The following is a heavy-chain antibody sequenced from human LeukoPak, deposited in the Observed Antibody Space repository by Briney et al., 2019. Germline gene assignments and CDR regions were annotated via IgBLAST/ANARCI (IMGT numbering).Heavy chain of an antibody. D-gene: IGHD5-24*01. CDR1: GFTFSDYS. Sequence: GGSLRLSCAASGFTFSDYSMNWVRQAPGNGLEWISYIGIDSGNTNYADSVKGRFTISGDKAKNSLYLQMNSLRVEDTAVYYCARDYKYAFDNWGQGTLVTVSS. V-gene: IGHV3-48*01. CDR3: ARDYKYAFDN. J-gene: IGHJ4*02. CDR2: IGIDSGNT.